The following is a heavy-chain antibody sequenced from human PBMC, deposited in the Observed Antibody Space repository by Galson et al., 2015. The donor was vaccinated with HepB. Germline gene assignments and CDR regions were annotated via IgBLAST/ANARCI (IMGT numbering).Heavy chain of an antibody. CDR3: ARGRVPAAMSLPLDAFDI. V-gene: IGHV4-4*07. CDR2: IYTSGST. Sequence: ETLSLTCTVSGGSISSYYWSWIRQPAGKGLEWIGRIYTSGSTNYNPSLKSRVTMSVDTSKNQFSLKLSSVTAADTAVYYCARGRVPAAMSLPLDAFDIWGQGTMVTVSS. J-gene: IGHJ3*02. D-gene: IGHD2-2*01. CDR1: GGSISSYY.